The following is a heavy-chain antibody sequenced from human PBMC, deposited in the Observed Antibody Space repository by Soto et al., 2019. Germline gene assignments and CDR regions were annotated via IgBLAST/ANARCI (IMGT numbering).Heavy chain of an antibody. CDR3: ARDLLDHDYGDYLGYYYYGMDV. D-gene: IGHD4-17*01. V-gene: IGHV3-48*03. CDR1: GFTFSSYE. J-gene: IGHJ6*02. CDR2: ISSSGSAI. Sequence: EVQLVESGGGLVQPGGSLRLSCAASGFTFSSYEMNWVRQAPGKGLEWVSYISSSGSAIYYADSVKGRFTISRDNAKHSLYLPVNSLRAEDTAVYYCARDLLDHDYGDYLGYYYYGMDVWGQGTTVTVSS.